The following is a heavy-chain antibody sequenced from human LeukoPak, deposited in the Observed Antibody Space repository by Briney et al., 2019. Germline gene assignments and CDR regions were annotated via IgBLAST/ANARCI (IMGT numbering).Heavy chain of an antibody. CDR2: IHYSGST. J-gene: IGHJ6*02. Sequence: SETLSLTCTVSGGSISSGGYYWSWIRQHPGKGLEWIGYIHYSGSTYYNPSLKSRVTISVDTSKNQFSLKLSSVTAADTAVYYCARASSYYYYGMDVWGQGTTVTVSS. V-gene: IGHV4-31*03. CDR3: ARASSYYYYGMDV. CDR1: GGSISSGGYY.